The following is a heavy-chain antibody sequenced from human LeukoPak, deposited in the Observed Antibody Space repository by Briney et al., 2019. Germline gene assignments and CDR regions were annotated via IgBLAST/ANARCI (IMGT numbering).Heavy chain of an antibody. J-gene: IGHJ4*02. CDR2: IYYSGST. V-gene: IGHV4-59*01. CDR3: ARSRGYFGY. Sequence: SETLSLTCTVSGGSISSYYWSWIRQPPGKGLEWIGYIYYSGSTNYNPSLKSRVTISVDTSKNQFSPKLSSVTAADTAVYYCARSRGYFGYWGQGTLVTVSS. CDR1: GGSISSYY.